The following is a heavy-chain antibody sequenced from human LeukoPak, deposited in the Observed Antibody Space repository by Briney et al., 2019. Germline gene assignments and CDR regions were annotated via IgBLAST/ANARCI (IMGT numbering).Heavy chain of an antibody. CDR2: INTNTGCP. CDR3: AAPSAVAGTRAPSY. CDR1: GYTFTSYA. V-gene: IGHV7-4-1*02. J-gene: IGHJ4*02. Sequence: ASVKVSCKASGYTFTSYAMNWVRQAPGQGLEWMGWINTNTGCPTYAQGFTGRFVFSLDTSVSTAYLQISSLKAEDTAVYYCAAPSAVAGTRAPSYWGQGTLVTVSS. D-gene: IGHD6-19*01.